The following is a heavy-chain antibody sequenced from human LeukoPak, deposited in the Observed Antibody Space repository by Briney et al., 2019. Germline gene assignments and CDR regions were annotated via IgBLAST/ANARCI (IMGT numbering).Heavy chain of an antibody. J-gene: IGHJ4*02. CDR3: AREYTTSSSFDS. CDR2: IYPGDSDT. Sequence: GWIRQPPGKGLEWMGIIYPGDSDTRYSPSFRGQVTISADKSISTAYLQWSSLKASDTAMYYCAREYTTSSSFDSWGQGTLVTVSS. V-gene: IGHV5-51*01. D-gene: IGHD6-6*01.